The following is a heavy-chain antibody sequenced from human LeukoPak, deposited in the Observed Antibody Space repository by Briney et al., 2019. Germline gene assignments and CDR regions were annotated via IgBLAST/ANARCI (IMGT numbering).Heavy chain of an antibody. J-gene: IGHJ4*02. Sequence: GGSLRLSCAASGFTFSSYGMHWVRQAPDKGLEWVAVISYDGGNKYYADSVKGRFTISRDNSKNTLYLQMNSLRAEDTAVYYCAKEMGKQWLGQPLDYWGQGTLVTVSS. CDR1: GFTFSSYG. CDR3: AKEMGKQWLGQPLDY. CDR2: ISYDGGNK. V-gene: IGHV3-30*18. D-gene: IGHD6-19*01.